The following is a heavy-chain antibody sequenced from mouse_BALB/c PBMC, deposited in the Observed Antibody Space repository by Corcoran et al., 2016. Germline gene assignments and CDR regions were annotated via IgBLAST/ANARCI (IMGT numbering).Heavy chain of an antibody. Sequence: QVQLQQSGPELVKPGASMKISCKSSGYSFTSYYIHWVTQRPGQGIEGLGWIFPGSGNTKYNEKFKGKATLTADTSSSTAYMQLSSLTSEDSAVYFCARGYYDYGGFAYWGQGTLVTVSA. CDR2: IFPGSGNT. D-gene: IGHD2-4*01. CDR3: ARGYYDYGGFAY. V-gene: IGHV1-66*01. J-gene: IGHJ3*01. CDR1: GYSFTSYY.